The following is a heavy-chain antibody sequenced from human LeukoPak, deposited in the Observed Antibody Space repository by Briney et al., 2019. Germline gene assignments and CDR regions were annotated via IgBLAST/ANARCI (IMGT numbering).Heavy chain of an antibody. D-gene: IGHD6-19*01. CDR2: ISSSSSYI. CDR3: AYVPPSEHSSGKF. J-gene: IGHJ4*02. V-gene: IGHV3-21*01. CDR1: GFTFSSYS. Sequence: AGGSLRLSCAASGFTFSSYSMNWVRQAPGKGLEWVSSISSSSSYIYYADSVKGRFTISRDNAKNSLYLQMNSLRAEDTAVYYCAYVPPSEHSSGKFWGQGTLVTVSS.